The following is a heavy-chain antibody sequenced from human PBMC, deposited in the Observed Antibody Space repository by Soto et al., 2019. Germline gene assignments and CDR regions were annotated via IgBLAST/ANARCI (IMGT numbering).Heavy chain of an antibody. CDR2: FSSGGGGT. V-gene: IGHV3-23*01. D-gene: IGHD6-19*01. J-gene: IGHJ1*01. Sequence: PGGSLRLSCTASGFTFSNYAMSWVPQAPGKGLEWVSTFSSGGGGTYYADPVKGPLPISRDNSKNTLSLQMNSLRAEYKAVYYCACEQWLAIGYFQHWGQGTLVTVSS. CDR3: ACEQWLAIGYFQH. CDR1: GFTFSNYA.